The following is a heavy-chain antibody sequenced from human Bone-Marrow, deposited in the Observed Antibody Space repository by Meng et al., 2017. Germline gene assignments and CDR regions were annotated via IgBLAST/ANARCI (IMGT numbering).Heavy chain of an antibody. Sequence: VQLVLSGADVKKPGAPVRVTCKASGYIFTNYDLNWVRQAAGQGPEWMGWLNPRTGNTGYAQKFQGRVTLTRDTSRSTAYMELSSLTSDDTAIYYCARDYGGNSGRFDPWGQGTLVTVSS. J-gene: IGHJ5*02. CDR1: GYIFTNYD. V-gene: IGHV1-8*01. D-gene: IGHD4-23*01. CDR3: ARDYGGNSGRFDP. CDR2: LNPRTGNT.